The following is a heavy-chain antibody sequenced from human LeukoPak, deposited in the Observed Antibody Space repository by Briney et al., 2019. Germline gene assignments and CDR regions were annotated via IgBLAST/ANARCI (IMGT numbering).Heavy chain of an antibody. V-gene: IGHV3-30*18. Sequence: PGRSLRLSCAASGFTFSSYGMHWVRQAPGKGLEWVAVISYDGSNKYYADSVKGRFTISRDNSKNTLYLQMNSLRAEDTAVYYCAKDYNDYEGYSYGPDYWGQGTLVTVSS. CDR2: ISYDGSNK. CDR3: AKDYNDYEGYSYGPDY. J-gene: IGHJ4*02. CDR1: GFTFSSYG. D-gene: IGHD5-18*01.